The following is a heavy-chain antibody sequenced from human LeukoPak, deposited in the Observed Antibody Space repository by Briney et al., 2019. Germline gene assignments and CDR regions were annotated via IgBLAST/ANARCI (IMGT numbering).Heavy chain of an antibody. D-gene: IGHD3-22*01. Sequence: ASVKVSCKASGYTFTSYGISWVRQAPGQGLEWMGWISAYNGNTNYAQKLQGRVTMTTDTSTSTAYMELRSLRSDDTAVYYCAREVVGYDSSGYSDYWGQGTLVTVSS. J-gene: IGHJ4*02. CDR2: ISAYNGNT. V-gene: IGHV1-18*01. CDR3: AREVVGYDSSGYSDY. CDR1: GYTFTSYG.